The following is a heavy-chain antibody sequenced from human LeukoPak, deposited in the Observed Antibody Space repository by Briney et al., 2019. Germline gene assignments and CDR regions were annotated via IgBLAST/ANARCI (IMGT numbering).Heavy chain of an antibody. J-gene: IGHJ4*02. D-gene: IGHD6-13*01. CDR3: ASAAGPFDN. V-gene: IGHV3-30*03. Sequence: GGSLRLSCAASGFTFSSYGMHWVRQAPGKGLEWVAVISYDGSNKYYADSVKGRFTISRDNSKNTLYLQMNSLRAEDTAVYYCASAAGPFDNWGQGTLVTVSS. CDR1: GFTFSSYG. CDR2: ISYDGSNK.